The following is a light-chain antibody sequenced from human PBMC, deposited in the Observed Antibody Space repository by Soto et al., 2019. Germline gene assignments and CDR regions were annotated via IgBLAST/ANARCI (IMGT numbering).Light chain of an antibody. Sequence: DIQMTQSPSTLSASVGDRVTITCRASQSIRSWLAWYQQKPGKAPKLLIYDASSLESGVPSRFSGSGSGTEFTLTISSLQPDDFATYYCQQYNSSPLTFGGGTKVEIK. J-gene: IGKJ4*01. CDR1: QSIRSW. CDR2: DAS. V-gene: IGKV1-5*01. CDR3: QQYNSSPLT.